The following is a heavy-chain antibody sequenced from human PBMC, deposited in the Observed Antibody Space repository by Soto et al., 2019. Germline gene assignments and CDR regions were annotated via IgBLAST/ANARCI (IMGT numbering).Heavy chain of an antibody. CDR3: ARDDIVLMVYAYFDY. CDR2: ISSSSSYI. Sequence: EVQLVESGGGLVKPGGSLRLSCAASGFTFSSYSMNWVRQAPGKGLEWVSSISSSSSYIYYADSVKGRFTISRDNAKNSLYLQMNSLRAEDTAVYYCARDDIVLMVYAYFDYWGQGTLVTVSS. CDR1: GFTFSSYS. V-gene: IGHV3-21*01. J-gene: IGHJ4*02. D-gene: IGHD2-8*01.